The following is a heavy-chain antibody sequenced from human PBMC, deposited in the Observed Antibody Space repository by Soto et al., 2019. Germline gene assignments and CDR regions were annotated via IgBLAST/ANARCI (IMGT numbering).Heavy chain of an antibody. V-gene: IGHV4-34*01. J-gene: IGHJ5*02. Sequence: SSETLSLTCAVYGGSFSGYYWSWIRQPPGKGLEWIGEINHSGSTNYNPSLKSRVTISVDTSKNQFSLKLSSVTAADTAVYYCASITMEPNWFDPWGQGTLVTVSS. CDR3: ASITMEPNWFDP. D-gene: IGHD3-10*01. CDR1: GGSFSGYY. CDR2: INHSGST.